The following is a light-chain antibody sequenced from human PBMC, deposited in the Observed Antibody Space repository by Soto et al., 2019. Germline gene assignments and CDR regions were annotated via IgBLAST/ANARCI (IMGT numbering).Light chain of an antibody. V-gene: IGKV3-20*01. CDR1: QSVSSIY. CDR3: QQYGSSRWT. CDR2: GAS. J-gene: IGKJ1*01. Sequence: VLTHSPGTLSLSPGERATLSCRASQSVSSIYLAWYQQKPGQAPRLLIYGASSRATGIPDRFSGSGSGTDFTLTISRLEPEDFAVYYCQQYGSSRWTFGQGTKV.